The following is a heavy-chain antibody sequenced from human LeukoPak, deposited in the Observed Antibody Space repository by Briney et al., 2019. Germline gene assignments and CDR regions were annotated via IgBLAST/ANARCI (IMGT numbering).Heavy chain of an antibody. Sequence: GGSLRLSCAASGFTFSSYSTNWVRQAPGKGLEWVSSISSSSSYIYYADSVKGRFTISRDNAKNSLYLQMNSLRAEDTAVYYCARQSGSGSYSDYYYYYMDVWGKGTTVTVSS. CDR2: ISSSSSYI. V-gene: IGHV3-21*01. CDR1: GFTFSSYS. J-gene: IGHJ6*03. D-gene: IGHD1-26*01. CDR3: ARQSGSGSYSDYYYYYMDV.